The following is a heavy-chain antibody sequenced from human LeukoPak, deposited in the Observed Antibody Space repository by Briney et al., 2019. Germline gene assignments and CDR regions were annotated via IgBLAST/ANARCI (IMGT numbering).Heavy chain of an antibody. J-gene: IGHJ6*02. Sequence: QPGGSLRPSCAASGFTFSSYAMSWVRQAPGKGLEWVSAISGSGGSTYYADSVKGRFTISRDNSKNTLYLQMNSLRAEDTAVYYCAKDAARDYAYYYYYYGMDVWGQGTTVTVSS. CDR1: GFTFSSYA. D-gene: IGHD4-17*01. V-gene: IGHV3-23*01. CDR2: ISGSGGST. CDR3: AKDAARDYAYYYYYYGMDV.